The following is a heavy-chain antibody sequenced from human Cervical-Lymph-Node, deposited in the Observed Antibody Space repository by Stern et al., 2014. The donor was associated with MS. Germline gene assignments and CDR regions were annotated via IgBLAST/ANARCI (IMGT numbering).Heavy chain of an antibody. Sequence: VHLVESGPGLVKPSQTLSLTCTVSGGSISNGDYYWSWIRQPPGKGLEWIGYIYYTGSTYYKSSLKSRVTISVDTSKNEISLKLSSVTAADTAVYYCARGSYDNLTGFFPSFDYWGQGTLVTVSS. D-gene: IGHD3-9*01. CDR2: IYYTGST. CDR1: GGSISNGDYY. V-gene: IGHV4-30-4*01. CDR3: ARGSYDNLTGFFPSFDY. J-gene: IGHJ4*02.